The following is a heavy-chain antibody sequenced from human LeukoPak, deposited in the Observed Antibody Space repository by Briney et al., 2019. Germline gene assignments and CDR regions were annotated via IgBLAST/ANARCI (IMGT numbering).Heavy chain of an antibody. CDR3: ARDYFGYYDSSGYSYFDY. CDR1: GGSISSYC. D-gene: IGHD3-22*01. CDR2: IYTSGST. Sequence: SETLSLTCTVSGGSISSYCWSWIRQPAGKGLEGIGRIYTSGSTNYNPSLKSRVTMSVDTSKNQFSLKLSSVTAADTAVYYCARDYFGYYDSSGYSYFDYWGQGTLVTVSS. J-gene: IGHJ4*02. V-gene: IGHV4-4*07.